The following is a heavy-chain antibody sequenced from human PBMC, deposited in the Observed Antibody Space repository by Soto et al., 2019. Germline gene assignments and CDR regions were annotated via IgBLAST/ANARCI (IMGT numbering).Heavy chain of an antibody. Sequence: QITLKESGPTLVKPTQTLTLTCTFSGFSLSTSGVGVGWIRQPPGKALEWLALIYWDDDKRYSPSLKSRLTITKDTSKNQVVLTMTNMDPVDTATYYCALDPEYSSFLGGDYGMDVWGQGTTVTVSS. V-gene: IGHV2-5*02. J-gene: IGHJ6*02. CDR1: GFSLSTSGVG. CDR2: IYWDDDK. D-gene: IGHD6-6*01. CDR3: ALDPEYSSFLGGDYGMDV.